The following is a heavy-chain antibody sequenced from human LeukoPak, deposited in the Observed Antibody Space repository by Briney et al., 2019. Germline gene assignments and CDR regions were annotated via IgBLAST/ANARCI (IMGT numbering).Heavy chain of an antibody. CDR2: ISAYNGNT. Sequence: ASVKVSCKASGYTFTSYGISWVRQAPGQGLEWMGWISAYNGNTNYAQKLQGRVTMTTDTSTSTAYMKLRSLRSDDTAVYYCARDLPYCSSTSCYDYYYYYGMDVWGQGTTVTVSS. CDR3: ARDLPYCSSTSCYDYYYYYGMDV. D-gene: IGHD2-2*01. V-gene: IGHV1-18*01. CDR1: GYTFTSYG. J-gene: IGHJ6*02.